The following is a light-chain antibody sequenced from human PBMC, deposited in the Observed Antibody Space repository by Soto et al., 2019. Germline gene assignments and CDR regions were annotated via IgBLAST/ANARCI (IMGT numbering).Light chain of an antibody. CDR1: SSNIGADYD. CDR3: QSYDSSLSGSRV. J-gene: IGLJ3*02. CDR2: GNS. V-gene: IGLV1-40*01. Sequence: QSVLTQPPSVSGAPGQRVTISCTGSSSNIGADYDVHWYHQLPGTAPKLLIYGNSNRPSGVPDRFSGSKSGASAFLAITGLQAEDEGDYYCQSYDSSLSGSRVFGGGTKLTVL.